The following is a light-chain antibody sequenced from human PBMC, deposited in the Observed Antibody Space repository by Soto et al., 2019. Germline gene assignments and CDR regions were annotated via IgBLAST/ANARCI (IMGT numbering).Light chain of an antibody. CDR3: SSYACSNNPVI. Sequence: QSALTQPPSASGSPGQSVTISCTGTSSDVGGYNYVSWYQQHPGKAPKFMIYEVSKRPSGVPDRFSGSKSGNTASLTVSGLQADDEADYYGSSYACSNNPVIFGGGTKVTVL. V-gene: IGLV2-8*01. J-gene: IGLJ2*01. CDR1: SSDVGGYNY. CDR2: EVS.